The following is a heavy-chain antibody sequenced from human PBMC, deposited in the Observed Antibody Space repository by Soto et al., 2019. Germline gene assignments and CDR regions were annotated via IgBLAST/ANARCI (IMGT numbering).Heavy chain of an antibody. J-gene: IGHJ3*02. CDR2: MSHSGGT. D-gene: IGHD1-1*01. CDR1: GGFVSSGNYY. CDR3: ARVERGTATTVVDAFDI. Sequence: QEQLQQWGAGLLKPSETLSLTCAVYGGFVSSGNYYWSWIRQPPGKGLEGIGEMSHSGGTHFNPALKSRVTISVDTSKNQFSLKMSSVTAADTALYYCARVERGTATTVVDAFDIWGPGTMVTVSS. V-gene: IGHV4-34*01.